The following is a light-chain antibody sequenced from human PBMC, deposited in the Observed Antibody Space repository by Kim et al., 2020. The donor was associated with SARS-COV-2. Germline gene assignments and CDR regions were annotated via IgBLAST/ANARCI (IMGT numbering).Light chain of an antibody. CDR3: ISFTSPSTWV. J-gene: IGLJ3*02. V-gene: IGLV2-14*03. CDR1: SRYVVGYSY. Sequence: HSITISCTGTSRYVVGYSYVSWYQQPPGTSPKLIIYDVSNRPSGVSTRFSGSKSGNTASLTISGLQAEDEADYYCISFTSPSTWVFGGGTQLTVL. CDR2: DVS.